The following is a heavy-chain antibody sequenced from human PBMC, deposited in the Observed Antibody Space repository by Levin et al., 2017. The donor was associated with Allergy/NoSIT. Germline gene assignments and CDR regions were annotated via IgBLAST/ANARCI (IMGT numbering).Heavy chain of an antibody. CDR1: GYSFSTYW. CDR2: LYPGGSV. J-gene: IGHJ6*02. Sequence: GESLKISCEGSGYSFSTYWIAWVRQMPGKGLEWMGLLYPGGSVKYSPSFQGQVTISGDTSTTTAYLQWSSLKASDTATYYCARHRAAGGNYYYGMDVWGQGTTVTVSS. CDR3: ARHRAAGGNYYYGMDV. V-gene: IGHV5-51*01. D-gene: IGHD6-13*01.